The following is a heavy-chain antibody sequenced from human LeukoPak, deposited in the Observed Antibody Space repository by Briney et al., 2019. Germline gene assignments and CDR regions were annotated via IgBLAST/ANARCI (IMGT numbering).Heavy chain of an antibody. Sequence: GGSLRLSCAASGFTLSTYWMNWVRQAPGKGLEWVANIKQDGSEKYSVDSVKGRFTISRDNAKNSLFLQMNSLRAEDTALYYCARDRGNGFNSYFFDYWGQGTLVTVSS. CDR2: IKQDGSEK. D-gene: IGHD5-24*01. J-gene: IGHJ4*02. CDR1: GFTLSTYW. CDR3: ARDRGNGFNSYFFDY. V-gene: IGHV3-7*01.